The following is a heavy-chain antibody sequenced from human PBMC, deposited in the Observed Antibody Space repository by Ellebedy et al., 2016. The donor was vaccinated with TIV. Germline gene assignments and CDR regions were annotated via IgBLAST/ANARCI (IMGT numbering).Heavy chain of an antibody. V-gene: IGHV4-30-2*01. CDR2: IYHSGKT. CDR1: GDSISSGGYS. J-gene: IGHJ5*02. CDR3: ARARNYYDSSGYYWPYNWFDP. D-gene: IGHD3-22*01. Sequence: LRLSXAVSGDSISSGGYSWSWIRQPPGKGLEWIGYIYHSGKTYYNPSLKSRVTISVDRPKNQFSVRLNSVTAADTAVYYCARARNYYDSSGYYWPYNWFDPWGQGTLVTVSS.